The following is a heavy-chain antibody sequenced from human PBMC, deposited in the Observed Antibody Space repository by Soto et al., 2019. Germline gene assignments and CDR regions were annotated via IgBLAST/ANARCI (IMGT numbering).Heavy chain of an antibody. CDR2: IYYSGST. V-gene: IGHV4-59*01. CDR3: AGGYSCWCHCFNY. Sequence: SETLSLTCTVSGGSISSYYWSWIRQPPGKGLEWIGYIYYSGSTNYNPSLKSRVTISVDTSKNQFSLKLSSVTAADTAVYYCAGGYSCWCHCFNYWGQGTLGAVAS. D-gene: IGHD6-6*01. J-gene: IGHJ4*02. CDR1: GGSISSYY.